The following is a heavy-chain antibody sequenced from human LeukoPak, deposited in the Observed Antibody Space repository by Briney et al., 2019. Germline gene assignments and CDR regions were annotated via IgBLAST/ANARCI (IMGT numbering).Heavy chain of an antibody. Sequence: PGGSLRLSCAASGFTFSSYAMHWVRQAPGKGLEWVAVISYDGSNKYYVDSVKGRFTISRDNSKNTLYLQMNSLRAEDTAVYYCARAGGSSGWYFDWFDPWGQGTLVTVSS. CDR2: ISYDGSNK. CDR3: ARAGGSSGWYFDWFDP. J-gene: IGHJ5*02. V-gene: IGHV3-30*04. CDR1: GFTFSSYA. D-gene: IGHD6-19*01.